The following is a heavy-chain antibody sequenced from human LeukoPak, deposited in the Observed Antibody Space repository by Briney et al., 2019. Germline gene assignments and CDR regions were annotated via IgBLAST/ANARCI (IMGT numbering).Heavy chain of an antibody. CDR3: ARDRYYGSGSYYNGDY. V-gene: IGHV4-59*12. D-gene: IGHD3-10*01. CDR2: IYFSGST. J-gene: IGHJ4*02. CDR1: GGSISSYY. Sequence: PSETLSLTCTVSGGSISSYYWSWIRQPPGKGLEWIGSIYFSGSTNYNPSLKSRVTISVDTSKNQFSLKLSSVTAADTAVYYCARDRYYGSGSYYNGDYWGQGTLVTVSS.